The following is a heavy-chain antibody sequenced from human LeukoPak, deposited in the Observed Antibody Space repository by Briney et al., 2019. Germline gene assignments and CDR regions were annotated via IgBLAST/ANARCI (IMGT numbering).Heavy chain of an antibody. CDR3: ARGLAIFLAWFDP. Sequence: SETLSLTCAVYGGSFSGYYWSWIRQPPGKGLEWIGEINHSGSTNYNPSLKSRVTISVDTSKNQFSLKLSSVTAADTAVYYCARGLAIFLAWFDPWGQGTLVTVSS. J-gene: IGHJ5*02. V-gene: IGHV4-34*01. CDR1: GGSFSGYY. CDR2: INHSGST. D-gene: IGHD3-9*01.